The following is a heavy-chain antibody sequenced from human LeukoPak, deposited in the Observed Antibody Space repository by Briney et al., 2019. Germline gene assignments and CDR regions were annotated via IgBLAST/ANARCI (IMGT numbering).Heavy chain of an antibody. D-gene: IGHD7-27*01. CDR1: GFTFSSNS. V-gene: IGHV3-48*02. J-gene: IGHJ4*02. CDR3: ARGAAGAY. CDR2: ISSSGTAI. Sequence: GGSLRLSCAASGFTFSSNSMIWVRQAPGKGLEWVSYISSSGTAIYYADSVKGRFTISRDNAKNSLYLQMDSLRDEDTAVYYCARGAAGAYWGQGTLVTVSS.